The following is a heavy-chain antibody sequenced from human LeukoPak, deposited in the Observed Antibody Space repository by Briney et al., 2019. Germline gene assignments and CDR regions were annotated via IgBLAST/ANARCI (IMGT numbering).Heavy chain of an antibody. CDR2: IDWDDEK. J-gene: IGHJ4*02. CDR1: GFSLSTSGVG. CDR3: ARLTGARGFDY. V-gene: IGHV2-5*02. Sequence: SGPTLVKPTQTLTLTCTFSGFSLSTSGVGVGWIRQPPGKALEWLAVIDWDDEKRYSPSLKSRLTITKDTSNNQVVLTMSSVDPVDTATHYCARLTGARGFDYWGQGTLVTVSS. D-gene: IGHD3-10*01.